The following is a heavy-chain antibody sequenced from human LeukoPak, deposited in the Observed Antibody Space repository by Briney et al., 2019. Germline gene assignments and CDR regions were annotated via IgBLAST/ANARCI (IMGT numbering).Heavy chain of an antibody. D-gene: IGHD2-2*01. CDR2: INPNDGDT. CDR1: GYTFTDYY. CDR3: ARANFLYCSSTTCLFDY. V-gene: IGHV1-2*02. J-gene: IGHJ4*02. Sequence: ASVKVSCTASGYTFTDYYMHWVRQAPGQGFEWMGWINPNDGDTNYAQKFQGRVTMTRDTSISTAHMEVSRLLSDDTAVYYCARANFLYCSSTTCLFDYWGQGTLVTVSS.